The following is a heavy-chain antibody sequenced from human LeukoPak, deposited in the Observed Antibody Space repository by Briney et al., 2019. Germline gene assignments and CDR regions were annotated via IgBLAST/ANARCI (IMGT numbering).Heavy chain of an antibody. CDR3: ARAYVRQPPDY. D-gene: IGHD3-16*01. V-gene: IGHV1-69*13. Sequence: GASVKVSCKASGYTFTGYYMHWVRQSPGQGLEWMGGIIPIFGTANYAQKFQGRVTITADESTSTAYMELSSLRSEDTAVYYCARAYVRQPPDYWGQGTLVTVSS. CDR2: IIPIFGTA. J-gene: IGHJ4*02. CDR1: GYTFTGYY.